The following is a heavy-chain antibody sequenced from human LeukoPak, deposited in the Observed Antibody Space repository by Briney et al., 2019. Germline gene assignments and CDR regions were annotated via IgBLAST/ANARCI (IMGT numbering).Heavy chain of an antibody. CDR3: ARSGYGDFDY. J-gene: IGHJ4*02. Sequence: GGSLRLSCAASGFTFSSYWMSWIRQAPGKGLEWISYIHSNRETIYYADSAKGRFTISRDNAKNSLYLQMNSLRVDDTAVYYCARSGYGDFDYWGQGVRVTVSS. CDR1: GFTFSSYW. D-gene: IGHD5-12*01. V-gene: IGHV3-11*01. CDR2: IHSNRETI.